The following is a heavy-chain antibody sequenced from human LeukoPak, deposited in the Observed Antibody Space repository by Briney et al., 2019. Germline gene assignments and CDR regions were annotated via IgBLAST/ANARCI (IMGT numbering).Heavy chain of an antibody. D-gene: IGHD2-15*01. Sequence: SETLPLTCAVYGGSFSGYYWSWIRQPPGKGLEWIGEINHSGSTNYNPSLKSRVTISVDTSKNQFSLKLSSVTAADTAVYYCARYIVVVEAFDIWGQGTMVTVSS. J-gene: IGHJ3*02. CDR1: GGSFSGYY. CDR2: INHSGST. CDR3: ARYIVVVEAFDI. V-gene: IGHV4-34*01.